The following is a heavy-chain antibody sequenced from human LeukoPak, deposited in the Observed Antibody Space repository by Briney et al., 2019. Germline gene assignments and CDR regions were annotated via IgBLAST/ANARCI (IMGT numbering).Heavy chain of an antibody. V-gene: IGHV3-30*01. Sequence: GGSLRPSCAASGFNFSAYAMHWVRQAPGKGLEWVAVISFDGSHKYYADSVKGRFTISRDNSKNTVYLKMDSLRAEDRAVYYCARVPSQQLVPEYFDFWGQGTLVTVSS. CDR1: GFNFSAYA. J-gene: IGHJ4*02. CDR2: ISFDGSHK. CDR3: ARVPSQQLVPEYFDF. D-gene: IGHD6-13*01.